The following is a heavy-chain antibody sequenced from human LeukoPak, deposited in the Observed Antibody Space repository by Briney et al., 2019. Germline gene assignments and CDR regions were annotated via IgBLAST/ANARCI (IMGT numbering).Heavy chain of an antibody. CDR2: ISGNGRDT. D-gene: IGHD2-2*01. CDR1: GFTFSSYG. V-gene: IGHV3-23*01. CDR3: ARAAAVCSSTSCYAHY. Sequence: GGSLRLSCAASGFTFSSYGMHWVRQAPGKGLEWVSAISGNGRDTYYTDSVKGRFTISRDNSKNTLYLQMHGLRAEDTAIYYCARAAAVCSSTSCYAHYWGQGTLVTVSS. J-gene: IGHJ4*02.